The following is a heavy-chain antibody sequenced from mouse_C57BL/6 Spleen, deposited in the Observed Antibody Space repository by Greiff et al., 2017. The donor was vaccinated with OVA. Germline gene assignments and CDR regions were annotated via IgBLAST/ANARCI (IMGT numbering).Heavy chain of an antibody. CDR2: IYPGDGDT. CDR3: AKNYYEYDFDY. V-gene: IGHV1-80*01. J-gene: IGHJ2*01. D-gene: IGHD2-4*01. Sequence: VQLQQSGAELVKPGASVKISCKASGYAFSSYWMNWVKQRPGKGLEWIGQIYPGDGDTNYNGKFKGKATLTADNSSSTAYMQLRSLTSEDSAVHFCAKNYYEYDFDYWGQGTTLTVSS. CDR1: GYAFSSYW.